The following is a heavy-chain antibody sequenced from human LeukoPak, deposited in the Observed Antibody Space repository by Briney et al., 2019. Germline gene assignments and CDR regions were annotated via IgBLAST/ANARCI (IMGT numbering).Heavy chain of an antibody. D-gene: IGHD6-13*01. CDR2: ISGDGGST. CDR1: GFTFDDYA. Sequence: GGSLRLSCAASGFTFDDYAMHWVRQAPGKGLEWVSLISGDGGSTYYADSVKGRFTISRDNSKNSLYLQMNSLRTEDTALYYCAKVARESLSYGAAYYYYGMDVWGQGTTVTVSS. CDR3: AKVARESLSYGAAYYYYGMDV. J-gene: IGHJ6*02. V-gene: IGHV3-43*02.